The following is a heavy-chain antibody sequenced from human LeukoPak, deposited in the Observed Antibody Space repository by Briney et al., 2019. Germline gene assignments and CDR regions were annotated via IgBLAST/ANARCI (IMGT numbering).Heavy chain of an antibody. V-gene: IGHV3-64*01. D-gene: IGHD6-19*01. CDR1: GFTFSSYA. CDR3: ARVVAGLLYGMDV. Sequence: GGSLRLSCAASGFTFSSYAMHWVRQAPGKGLEYVSAISSNGGSTYYANSVKGRFTISRDNSKNTLYLQMGSLRAEDMAVYYCARVVAGLLYGMDVWGQGTTVTVSS. CDR2: ISSNGGST. J-gene: IGHJ6*02.